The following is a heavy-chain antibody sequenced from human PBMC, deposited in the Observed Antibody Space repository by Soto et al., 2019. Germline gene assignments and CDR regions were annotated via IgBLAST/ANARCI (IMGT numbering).Heavy chain of an antibody. Sequence: QVKLVQSGTEVKQSGASMKVSCKASGYSFATSGISWVRQAPGQGLEWMGWISAYNGNTNYDQKLQDRVTMTTDTSTSTAYLELRNLRSDDTAVYYCAREGQYYDSSGYANWGQGTLVTVSS. CDR2: ISAYNGNT. D-gene: IGHD3-22*01. J-gene: IGHJ4*02. CDR3: AREGQYYDSSGYAN. CDR1: GYSFATSG. V-gene: IGHV1-18*01.